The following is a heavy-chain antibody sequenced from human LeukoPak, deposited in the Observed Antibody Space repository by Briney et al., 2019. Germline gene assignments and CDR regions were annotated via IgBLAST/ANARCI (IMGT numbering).Heavy chain of an antibody. D-gene: IGHD2-2*01. CDR3: ARVWYQLTNWFDP. Sequence: ASVKVSCKASGYTFTGYYMHWVRQAPGQGLEWMGRINPDSGGTNYAQKFQGRVTMTRDTSISTAYMELSRLRSDDTAVYYCARVWYQLTNWFDPWGRGTLVTVSS. CDR1: GYTFTGYY. V-gene: IGHV1-2*06. CDR2: INPDSGGT. J-gene: IGHJ5*02.